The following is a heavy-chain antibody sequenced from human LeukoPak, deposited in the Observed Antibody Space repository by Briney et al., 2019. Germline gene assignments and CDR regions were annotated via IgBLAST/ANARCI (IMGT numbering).Heavy chain of an antibody. J-gene: IGHJ5*02. Sequence: PSETLSLTCTVSGGSISSYYWSWIRQPPGKGLEWIGYIYYSGSTNYNPSLKSRVTISVDTSKNQFSLKLSSVTAADTAMYYCARGQDYGSGSNWFDPWGQGTLVTVSS. CDR1: GGSISSYY. D-gene: IGHD3-10*01. V-gene: IGHV4-59*01. CDR2: IYYSGST. CDR3: ARGQDYGSGSNWFDP.